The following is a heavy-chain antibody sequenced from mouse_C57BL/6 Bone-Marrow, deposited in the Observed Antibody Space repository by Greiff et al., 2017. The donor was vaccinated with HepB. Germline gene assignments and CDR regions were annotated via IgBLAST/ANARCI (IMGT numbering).Heavy chain of an antibody. J-gene: IGHJ3*01. CDR1: GYAFSSSW. Sequence: HVQLKQSGPELVKPGASVKISCKASGYAFSSSWMNWVKQRPGKGLEWIGRIYPGDGDTNYNGKFKGKATLTADKSSSTAYMQLSSLTSEDSAVYFCARGGNYEAWFAYWGQGTLVTVSA. V-gene: IGHV1-82*01. D-gene: IGHD2-1*01. CDR2: IYPGDGDT. CDR3: ARGGNYEAWFAY.